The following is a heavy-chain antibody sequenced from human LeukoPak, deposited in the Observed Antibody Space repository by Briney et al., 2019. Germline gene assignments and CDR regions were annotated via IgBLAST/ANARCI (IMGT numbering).Heavy chain of an antibody. J-gene: IGHJ5*02. CDR3: ARDGMEDIVVVVAANPYNWFDP. Sequence: PSETLSLTCAVSGYSISSGYYWGWIRQPPGKGLEWIGSIYHSGSTYYNPSLKSRVTISVDTSKNQFSLKLSSVTAADTAVYYCARDGMEDIVVVVAANPYNWFDPWGQGTLVTVSS. CDR2: IYHSGST. CDR1: GYSISSGYY. V-gene: IGHV4-38-2*02. D-gene: IGHD2-15*01.